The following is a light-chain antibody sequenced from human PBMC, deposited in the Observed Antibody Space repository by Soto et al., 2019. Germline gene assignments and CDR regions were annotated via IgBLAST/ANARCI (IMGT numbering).Light chain of an antibody. V-gene: IGKV3-15*01. Sequence: EIVMTQSPATLSVSPGERDTLSCRASQSVSSNLAWYQQKPGQAPRLLIYGASTRATGIPARFSGSGSGTEFTLTISSLQSEDFAVYYCQQDNNWPPWTFGLGTKVEIK. CDR2: GAS. CDR1: QSVSSN. J-gene: IGKJ1*01. CDR3: QQDNNWPPWT.